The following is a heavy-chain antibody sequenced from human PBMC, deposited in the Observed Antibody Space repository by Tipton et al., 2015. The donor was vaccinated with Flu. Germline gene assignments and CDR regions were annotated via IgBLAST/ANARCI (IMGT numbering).Heavy chain of an antibody. D-gene: IGHD3-10*02. CDR2: VSRTGST. V-gene: IGHV4-38-2*01. CDR3: ARHTGDSVRGVVDY. CDR1: GDSISNDYY. J-gene: IGHJ4*02. Sequence: TLSLTCAVSGDSISNDYYWGWIRQFPGKGLEWIGTVSRTGSTIYNPSLKSRLTLSVDTSKNQFSLKLNSVTAADTAVYYCARHTGDSVRGVVDYWGQGTLVTVSS.